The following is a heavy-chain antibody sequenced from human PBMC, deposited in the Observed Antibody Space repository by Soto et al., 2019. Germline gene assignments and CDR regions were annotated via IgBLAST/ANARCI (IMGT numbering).Heavy chain of an antibody. V-gene: IGHV4-59*08. J-gene: IGHJ5*02. CDR3: ARRGRYCSSTSCYAGSWFDP. CDR2: IYYSGST. D-gene: IGHD2-2*01. CDR1: GGSISSYY. Sequence: SETLSLTCTVSGGSISSYYWSWIRQPPGKGLEWIGYIYYSGSTNYNPSLKSRVTISVDTSKNQFSLKLSAVTAADTAVYYCARRGRYCSSTSCYAGSWFDPWGQGTLVTVSS.